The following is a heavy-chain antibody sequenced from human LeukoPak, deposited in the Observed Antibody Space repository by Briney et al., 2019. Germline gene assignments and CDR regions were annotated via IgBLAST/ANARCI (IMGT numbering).Heavy chain of an antibody. CDR1: GGSISSSSYY. D-gene: IGHD6-19*01. V-gene: IGHV4-39*07. J-gene: IGHJ4*02. CDR3: ARSPRIIAVADDFDY. CDR2: IYYSGST. Sequence: PSETLSLTCTVSGGSISSSSYYWGWIRQPPGKGLEWIGSIYYSGSTYYNPSLKSRVTISVDTSKNQFSLKLSSVTAADTAVYYCARSPRIIAVADDFDYWGQGTLVTVSS.